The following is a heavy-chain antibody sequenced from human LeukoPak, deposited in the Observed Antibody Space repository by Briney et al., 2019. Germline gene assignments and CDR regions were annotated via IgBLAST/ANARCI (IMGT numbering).Heavy chain of an antibody. V-gene: IGHV3-23*01. CDR3: VNDRTPRPGEAPPGSHWFDP. D-gene: IGHD6-13*01. Sequence: GGSLRLSCAASGFTFRNYAMSWVRQAPGKGLEGVSALSAGDGSGYYADSVKGRFTISRDNSRNTRYLQMNSLRDEDTAVYYCVNDRTPRPGEAPPGSHWFDPWGQGTLVTVSA. CDR1: GFTFRNYA. J-gene: IGHJ5*02. CDR2: LSAGDGSG.